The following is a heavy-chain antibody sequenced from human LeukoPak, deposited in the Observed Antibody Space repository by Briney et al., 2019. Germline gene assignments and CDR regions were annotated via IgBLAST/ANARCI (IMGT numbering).Heavy chain of an antibody. Sequence: PGGSLRLSCAASGFTFSSYSINWVRQAPGKWLEWVSSISSSSSYIYYADSVKGRFTISRDNAKNSLYLQMNSLRAEDTAVYYCASDESRLAAAVARNYFDCLGQGTLVTVPA. CDR1: GFTFSSYS. CDR3: ASDESRLAAAVARNYFDC. D-gene: IGHD6-13*01. V-gene: IGHV3-21*01. CDR2: ISSSSSYI. J-gene: IGHJ4*02.